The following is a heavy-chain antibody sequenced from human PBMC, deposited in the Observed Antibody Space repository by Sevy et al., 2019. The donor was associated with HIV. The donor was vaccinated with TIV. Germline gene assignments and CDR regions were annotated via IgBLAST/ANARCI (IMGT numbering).Heavy chain of an antibody. J-gene: IGHJ4*02. CDR1: GFTFSSYS. Sequence: GGFLRLSCAASGFTFSSYSMNWVRQAPGKGLEWVSSISSSSSYIYYADSVKGRFTISRDNAKNSLYLQMNSLRAEDTAVYYCARAPGYCSGGSCGDYWGQGTLVTVSS. CDR2: ISSSSSYI. D-gene: IGHD2-15*01. CDR3: ARAPGYCSGGSCGDY. V-gene: IGHV3-21*01.